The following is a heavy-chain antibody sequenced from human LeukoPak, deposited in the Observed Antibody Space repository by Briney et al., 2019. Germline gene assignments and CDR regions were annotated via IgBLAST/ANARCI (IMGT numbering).Heavy chain of an antibody. V-gene: IGHV4-59*13. CDR2: IYYSGST. CDR3: AREIPYLYYFDY. J-gene: IGHJ4*02. CDR1: GGSISSYY. Sequence: SETLSLTCTVSGGSISSYYWSWIRQPPGKGLEWIGYIYYSGSTNYNPSLKSRVTISVDTCKNQFSLKLSSVTAADTAVYYCAREIPYLYYFDYWGQGTLVTVSS.